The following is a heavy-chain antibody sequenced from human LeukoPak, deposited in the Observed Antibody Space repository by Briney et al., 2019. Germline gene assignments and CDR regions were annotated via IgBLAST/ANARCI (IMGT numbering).Heavy chain of an antibody. CDR3: TKGDGGYYPIDN. J-gene: IGHJ4*02. Sequence: GGSLRLSCAASGFTFSKDGMSWVRQAPGKGLEWVSTVNDNGANTHYADSVKGRFTISRDNSRNTLLLEMNSLRVDDTALYYCTKGDGGYYPIDNWGQGNLVIVSS. CDR2: VNDNGANT. D-gene: IGHD1-26*01. V-gene: IGHV3-23*01. CDR1: GFTFSKDG.